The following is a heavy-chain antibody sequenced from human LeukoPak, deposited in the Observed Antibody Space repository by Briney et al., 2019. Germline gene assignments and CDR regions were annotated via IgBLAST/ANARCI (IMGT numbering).Heavy chain of an antibody. CDR2: IWYDGSNK. J-gene: IGHJ4*02. D-gene: IGHD4-23*01. V-gene: IGHV3-33*06. CDR1: GFTFSSYG. CDR3: AKLIDYGGKVINY. Sequence: GGSLRLSCAASGFTFSSYGMHWVRQAPGKGLEWVAVIWYDGSNKYYADSVKGRFTISRDNSKNTLYLQMNSLRAEDTAVYYCAKLIDYGGKVINYWGQGTLVTVSS.